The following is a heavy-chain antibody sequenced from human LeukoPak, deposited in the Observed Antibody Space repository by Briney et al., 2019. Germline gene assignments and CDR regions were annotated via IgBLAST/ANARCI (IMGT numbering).Heavy chain of an antibody. Sequence: GGSLRLSCAASGFTFSSYDMHWVRQATGKGLEWVSAIGTAGDTYYPGSVKGRFTISRENAKNSLYLQMNSLRAGDTAVYYCARKAAGTLDFDYWGQGTLVTVSS. V-gene: IGHV3-13*01. CDR1: GFTFSSYD. J-gene: IGHJ4*02. D-gene: IGHD6-13*01. CDR2: IGTAGDT. CDR3: ARKAAGTLDFDY.